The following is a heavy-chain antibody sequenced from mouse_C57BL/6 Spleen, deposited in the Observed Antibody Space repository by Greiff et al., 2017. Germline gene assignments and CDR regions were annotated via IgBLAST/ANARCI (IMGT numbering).Heavy chain of an antibody. D-gene: IGHD2-5*01. Sequence: EVQLQQSVAELVRPGASVKLSCTASGFNIKNTYMHWVKQRPEQGLEWIGRIDPANGNTKYAPKFQGKATITADQSSSTADLQLSSLTSEDTAIYYCASGDYSNYVLYAMDDWGQGTSGTVSS. CDR3: ASGDYSNYVLYAMDD. J-gene: IGHJ4*01. V-gene: IGHV14-3*01. CDR1: GFNIKNTY. CDR2: IDPANGNT.